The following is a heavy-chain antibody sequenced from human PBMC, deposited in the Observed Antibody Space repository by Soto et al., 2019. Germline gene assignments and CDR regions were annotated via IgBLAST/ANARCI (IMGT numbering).Heavy chain of an antibody. J-gene: IGHJ4*02. D-gene: IGHD3-3*01. CDR1: GGSISSGDYY. CDR3: ARAGILEWLSPYYFDF. Sequence: LSLTCTVSGGSISSGDYYWSWIRQPPGKGLEWIGYIYYSGSTYYNPSLKSRVTISVDTSKNQFSLKLSSVTAADTAVYYCARAGILEWLSPYYFDFWCQGALVTVSS. CDR2: IYYSGST. V-gene: IGHV4-30-4*01.